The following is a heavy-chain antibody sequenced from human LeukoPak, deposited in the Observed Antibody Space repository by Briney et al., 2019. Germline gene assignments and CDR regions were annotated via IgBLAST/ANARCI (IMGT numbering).Heavy chain of an antibody. CDR2: ISSSSSYI. D-gene: IGHD3-3*01. J-gene: IGHJ3*02. Sequence: PGGSLRLSCAASGFTFSSYSMNWVRQAPGKGLEWVSSISSSSSYIYYADSLKGRITISRDHAKNSLYLQMNSLRAEDTAVYYCARDLVRFLEWYDAFDIWGQGTMVTVSS. CDR3: ARDLVRFLEWYDAFDI. CDR1: GFTFSSYS. V-gene: IGHV3-21*01.